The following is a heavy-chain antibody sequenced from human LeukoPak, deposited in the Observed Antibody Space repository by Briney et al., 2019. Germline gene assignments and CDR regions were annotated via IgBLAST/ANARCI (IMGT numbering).Heavy chain of an antibody. CDR1: GYSFTSYW. Sequence: GESLKISCKGSGYSFTSYWIGWVRQMPGKGLXXXXIIYPGDSDTRYSPSFQGQVTISADKSISTAYLQWSSLKASDTAMYYCARLWFGELNDAFDIWGQGTMVTVSS. CDR3: ARLWFGELNDAFDI. D-gene: IGHD3-10*01. CDR2: IYPGDSDT. V-gene: IGHV5-51*01. J-gene: IGHJ3*02.